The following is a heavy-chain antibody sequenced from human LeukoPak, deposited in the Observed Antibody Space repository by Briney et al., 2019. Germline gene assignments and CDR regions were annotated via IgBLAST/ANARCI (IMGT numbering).Heavy chain of an antibody. CDR1: GFTFSSYA. CDR2: ISGSGCST. J-gene: IGHJ4*02. V-gene: IGHV3-23*01. Sequence: GGSLRLSCAASGFTFSSYAMSWVRQAPGKGLEWVSAISGSGCSTYYADSVKGRFTISRDNSKNTLYLQMNSQRAEDTAVYYCASSVGTSYFDYWGQGTLVTVSS. CDR3: ASSVGTSYFDY. D-gene: IGHD2-15*01.